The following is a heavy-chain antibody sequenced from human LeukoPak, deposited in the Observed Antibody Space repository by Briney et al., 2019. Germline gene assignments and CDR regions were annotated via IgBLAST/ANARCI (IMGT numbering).Heavy chain of an antibody. J-gene: IGHJ6*02. Sequence: TGGSLRLSCAVSGFTSDDHAMHWVRQASGKGLEWVAGIMWRSGSTGYGDSVKGRFTISRDNAKKSPYLQMNGLRVEDTAFYYCTKDLTPGGADVWGQGTTVTVSS. CDR2: IMWRSGST. D-gene: IGHD3-10*01. V-gene: IGHV3-9*02. CDR1: GFTSDDHA. CDR3: TKDLTPGGADV.